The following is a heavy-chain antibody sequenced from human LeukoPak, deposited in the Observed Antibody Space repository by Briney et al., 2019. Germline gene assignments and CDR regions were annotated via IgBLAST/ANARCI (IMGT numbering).Heavy chain of an antibody. V-gene: IGHV3-23*01. CDR2: ISGGSGST. CDR3: AKHRFESGGYHSTD. Sequence: GGSLRLSCAASGFTFSSYAMSWVRQAPGEGLAWVSTISGGSGSTYCADSVKGRFTISRDNSKNTLYLQMNSLRDEDTAVYYCAKHRFESGGYHSTDWGQGTLVTVSS. J-gene: IGHJ4*02. D-gene: IGHD3-22*01. CDR1: GFTFSSYA.